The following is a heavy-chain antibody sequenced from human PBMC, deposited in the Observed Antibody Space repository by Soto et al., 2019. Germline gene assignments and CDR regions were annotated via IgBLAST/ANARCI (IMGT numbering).Heavy chain of an antibody. CDR2: IVVGSGNT. CDR1: GFTFTSSA. CDR3: AAEIGGSYYGGHAFDI. D-gene: IGHD1-26*01. V-gene: IGHV1-58*01. J-gene: IGHJ3*02. Sequence: ASVKVSCKASGFTFTSSAVQWARQARGQRLEWIGWIVVGSGNTNYAQKFQERVTITRDMSTSTAYMELSSLRSEDTAVYYCAAEIGGSYYGGHAFDIWGQGTMVTVSS.